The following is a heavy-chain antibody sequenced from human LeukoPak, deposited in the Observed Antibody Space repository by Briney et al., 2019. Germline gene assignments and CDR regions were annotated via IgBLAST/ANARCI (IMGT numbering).Heavy chain of an antibody. J-gene: IGHJ4*02. D-gene: IGHD3-9*01. CDR3: ATDILRYFDWLLPY. CDR2: FDPEDGET. CDR1: GYTLTELS. Sequence: ASVKVSCKVSGYTLTELSMHWVRQAPGKGLEWMGGFDPEDGETNYAQKFQGRVTMTEDTSTDTAYMELSSLRSEDTAVYYCATDILRYFDWLLPYWGQGTLVTVSS. V-gene: IGHV1-24*01.